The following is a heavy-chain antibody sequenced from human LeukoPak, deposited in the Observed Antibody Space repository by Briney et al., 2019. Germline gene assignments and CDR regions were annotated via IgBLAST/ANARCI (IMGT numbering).Heavy chain of an antibody. Sequence: GGSLRLSCAASGFTFSSYGMHWVRQAPGKGLEWVAVIWYDGSNKYYADSVKGRFTISRDNSKNTLYLQMNSLRAEDTAVYYCARGVSKGSGYYYSWGQGTLVTVSS. D-gene: IGHD3-22*01. CDR2: IWYDGSNK. CDR3: ARGVSKGSGYYYS. CDR1: GFTFSSYG. J-gene: IGHJ5*02. V-gene: IGHV3-33*01.